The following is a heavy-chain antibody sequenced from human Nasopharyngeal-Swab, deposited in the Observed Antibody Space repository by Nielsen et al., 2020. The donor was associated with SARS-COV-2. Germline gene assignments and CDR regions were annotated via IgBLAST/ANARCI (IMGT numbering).Heavy chain of an antibody. CDR3: AKPDKGTHDY. CDR1: GFTFSSYA. Sequence: GESLKISCAASGFTFSSYAMSWVRQAPGKGLEWVSAISGSGGSTYYADSVKGRFTISRDNSKNTLYLKMNSLRAEDTAVYYCAKPDKGTHDYWGQGTPVTVSS. V-gene: IGHV3-23*01. CDR2: ISGSGGST. J-gene: IGHJ4*02. D-gene: IGHD1-1*01.